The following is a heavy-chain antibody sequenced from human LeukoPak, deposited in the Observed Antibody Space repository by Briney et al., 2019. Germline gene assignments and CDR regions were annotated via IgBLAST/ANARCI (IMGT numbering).Heavy chain of an antibody. J-gene: IGHJ6*03. CDR3: ARVRRYGDDLDYDYYMDV. V-gene: IGHV3-7*01. Sequence: GGSLTLSCAASGFTFSSYRMSWVRQATGKGLEWVANIKQDGSEKYYVDSVKGRFTISRDNAKNSLYLQMNSLRAEDTAVYYCARVRRYGDDLDYDYYMDVWGKGTTVTVSS. D-gene: IGHD4-17*01. CDR1: GFTFSSYR. CDR2: IKQDGSEK.